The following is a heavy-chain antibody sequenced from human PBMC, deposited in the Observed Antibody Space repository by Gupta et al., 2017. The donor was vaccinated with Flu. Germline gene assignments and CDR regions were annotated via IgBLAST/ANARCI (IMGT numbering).Heavy chain of an antibody. D-gene: IGHD1-1*01. V-gene: IGHV3-11*01. CDR2: ISTSGNII. CDR3: ARAIGNWNDLISFHAFDI. J-gene: IGHJ3*02. Sequence: MTWIRQAPGKGLEWVSYISTSGNIIYYEDSVKGRFTISRDNTNNSLYLQMNSLRAEDTAVYYCARAIGNWNDLISFHAFDIWGRGTLVTVSS.